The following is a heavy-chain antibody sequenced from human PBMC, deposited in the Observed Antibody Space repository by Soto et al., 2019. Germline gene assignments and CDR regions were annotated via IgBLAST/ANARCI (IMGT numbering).Heavy chain of an antibody. J-gene: IGHJ4*02. CDR1: GFAFSTYA. Sequence: DVQVLESGGGLVQPGGSLRLSCAASGFAFSTYAMTWVRQAPGKGLEWVSVVSPSGGTIHYADSVKGRFSISRENSNNTLFLQMNSRRVEDTAVYFCVKDRLREFWLMGELEHWGQGTLVTVSS. CDR2: VSPSGGTI. D-gene: IGHD3-16*01. CDR3: VKDRLREFWLMGELEH. V-gene: IGHV3-23*01.